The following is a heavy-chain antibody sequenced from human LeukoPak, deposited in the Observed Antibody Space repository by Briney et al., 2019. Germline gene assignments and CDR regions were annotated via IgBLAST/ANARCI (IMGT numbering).Heavy chain of an antibody. J-gene: IGHJ4*02. Sequence: TTGGSLRHSCAASGFTFSSYSMNWVRQAPGKGLEWVSSISSSSSYIYYADSVKGRFTISRDNAKNSLYLQMNSLRAEDTAVYYCARGRGYSYGHGFDYWGQGTLVTVSS. V-gene: IGHV3-21*01. D-gene: IGHD5-18*01. CDR3: ARGRGYSYGHGFDY. CDR2: ISSSSSYI. CDR1: GFTFSSYS.